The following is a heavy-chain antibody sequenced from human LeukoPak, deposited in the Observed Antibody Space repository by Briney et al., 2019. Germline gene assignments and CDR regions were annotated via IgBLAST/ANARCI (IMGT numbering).Heavy chain of an antibody. CDR3: ARDYDFYRSGGSCYSPRLSDY. Sequence: GGSLRLSCAASGFTFSSYSMKWVRQAPGKGLEWVSSISTGSTYIHYADSVKGRFTISRDNAKNSLYLQMNSLRAEDTAVYYCARDYDFYRSGGSCYSPRLSDYWGQGTLVTVSS. J-gene: IGHJ4*02. V-gene: IGHV3-21*01. CDR1: GFTFSSYS. D-gene: IGHD2-15*01. CDR2: ISTGSTYI.